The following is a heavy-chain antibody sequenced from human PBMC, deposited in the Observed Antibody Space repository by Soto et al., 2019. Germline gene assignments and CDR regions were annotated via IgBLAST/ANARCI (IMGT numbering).Heavy chain of an antibody. CDR1: VFTFSTYD. CDR2: ISYDGSNK. D-gene: IGHD2-2*01. Sequence: RLSCEASVFTFSTYDMHWVRKAPGKGLEWVAVISYDGSNKYYADSVKGRFTISRDNSKNTLYLQMNSLRAEDTAVYYCARDQDEYQLLFDYWGQGTLVTVSS. V-gene: IGHV3-30-3*01. CDR3: ARDQDEYQLLFDY. J-gene: IGHJ4*02.